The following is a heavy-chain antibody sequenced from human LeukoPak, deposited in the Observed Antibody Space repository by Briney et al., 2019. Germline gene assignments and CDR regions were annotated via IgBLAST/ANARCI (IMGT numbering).Heavy chain of an antibody. CDR3: SRDSGGIYDFDY. V-gene: IGHV3-48*03. Sequence: SVKGRFTISRDDAKNSLYLQMSSLRAEDTAIYYCSRDSGGIYDFDYWGQGALVTVSS. D-gene: IGHD2-8*02. J-gene: IGHJ4*02.